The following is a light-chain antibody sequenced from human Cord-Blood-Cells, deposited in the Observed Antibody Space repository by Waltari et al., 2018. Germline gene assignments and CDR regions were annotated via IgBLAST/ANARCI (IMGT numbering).Light chain of an antibody. CDR2: WAS. Sequence: DIVMTQSPDSLAVSLGERATINCKSSQSILYSSNNKNYLAWYQQKPGQPPKLLIYWASTLEAGVPDRFSGSGSGTDFTLTISSLQAEDVAVYYCQQYYSTPFTFGHGTKVDIK. CDR3: QQYYSTPFT. CDR1: QSILYSSNNKNY. J-gene: IGKJ3*01. V-gene: IGKV4-1*01.